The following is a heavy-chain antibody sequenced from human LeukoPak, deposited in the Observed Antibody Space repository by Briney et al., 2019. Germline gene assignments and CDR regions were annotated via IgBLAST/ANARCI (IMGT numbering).Heavy chain of an antibody. D-gene: IGHD3-9*01. Sequence: ASVKVSCKASGYTFTGYYMHWVRQAPGQGLEWMGWINPNNSDTNYAQKFQGRVAMTRDTSISTAYMELSRLRSDDTAVYYCASWDILTGYYMDVWGKGTTVTVSS. V-gene: IGHV1-2*02. J-gene: IGHJ6*03. CDR2: INPNNSDT. CDR1: GYTFTGYY. CDR3: ASWDILTGYYMDV.